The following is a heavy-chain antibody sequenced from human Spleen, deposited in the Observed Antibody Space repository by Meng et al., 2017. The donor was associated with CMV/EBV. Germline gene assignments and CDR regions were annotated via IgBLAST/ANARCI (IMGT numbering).Heavy chain of an antibody. CDR2: INPSGGST. CDR1: GYTFTGYY. J-gene: IGHJ5*01. V-gene: IGHV1-46*01. Sequence: ASVKVSCKASGYTFTGYYMHWVRQAPGQGLEWMGIINPSGGSTSYAQKFQGRVTMTRDTSTSTAYMELSRLRSDDTAVYYCARVDEPLHYPDSWGQGTLVTVSS. D-gene: IGHD1-14*01. CDR3: ARVDEPLHYPDS.